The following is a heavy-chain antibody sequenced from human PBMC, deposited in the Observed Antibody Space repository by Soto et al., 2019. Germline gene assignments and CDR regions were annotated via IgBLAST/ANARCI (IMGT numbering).Heavy chain of an antibody. CDR1: AFTFRSFT. CDR2: ISGNSAYI. J-gene: IGHJ5*02. D-gene: IGHD6-13*01. Sequence: PGGSLRLSCAASAFTFRSFTMNWVRQAPGKGLEWVSTISGNSAYIYYTDALRGRFTISRDNAKNSLHLQMNSLRAEDTAVYYCTRDASRDSSARGWFDPWGPGTLVTVSS. CDR3: TRDASRDSSARGWFDP. V-gene: IGHV3-21*01.